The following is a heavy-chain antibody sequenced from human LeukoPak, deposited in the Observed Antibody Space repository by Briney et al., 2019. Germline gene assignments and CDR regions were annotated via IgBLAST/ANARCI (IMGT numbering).Heavy chain of an antibody. Sequence: GGSLRLSCAAPGFTFYSDWMTWVRQAPGKGLEWVANINPDGSQKYYVDSVKGRFTISRDNAKNSLSLQMNSLRAEDTAVYYCASSVGTYYYYGMDVWGQGTTVTVSS. CDR2: INPDGSQK. J-gene: IGHJ6*02. CDR3: ASSVGTYYYYGMDV. D-gene: IGHD3-10*01. V-gene: IGHV3-7*03. CDR1: GFTFYSDW.